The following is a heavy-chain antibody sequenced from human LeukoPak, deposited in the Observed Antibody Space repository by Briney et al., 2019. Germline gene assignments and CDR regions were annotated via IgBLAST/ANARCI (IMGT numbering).Heavy chain of an antibody. D-gene: IGHD6-13*01. CDR2: IIPIFGTA. CDR1: GGTFSSYA. V-gene: IGHV1-69*06. J-gene: IGHJ4*02. Sequence: AASVKVSCKASGGTFSSYAISWVRQAPGQGLEWMGGIIPIFGTANYAQKFQGRVTITADKSTSTAYMELSSLRSEDTAVYYCARDWYSSSWYHFDYWGQGTLVTVSS. CDR3: ARDWYSSSWYHFDY.